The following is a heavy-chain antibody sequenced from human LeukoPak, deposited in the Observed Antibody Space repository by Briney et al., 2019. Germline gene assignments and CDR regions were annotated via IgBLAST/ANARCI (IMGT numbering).Heavy chain of an antibody. D-gene: IGHD2-21*01. CDR3: AKENGAAVISHFDY. J-gene: IGHJ4*02. Sequence: PGGSLRLSCAASGLTFSSYAMSWVRQAPGEGLEWVSGISGSGGNTFYADSVKGRFTISRDNSKNTLYLQMNSLRAEDTAVYYCAKENGAAVISHFDYWGQGTLVTVSS. V-gene: IGHV3-23*01. CDR2: ISGSGGNT. CDR1: GLTFSSYA.